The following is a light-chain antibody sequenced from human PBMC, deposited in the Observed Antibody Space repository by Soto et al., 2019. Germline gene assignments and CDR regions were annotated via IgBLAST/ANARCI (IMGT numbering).Light chain of an antibody. Sequence: EIVMTQSPATLSVSPGERATLSCRASQSVSSNLAWYQQKPGQAPRLLIYGASTRATGIPARFSGSGSGTDFTLTISSLQSEDFAVYYCQQYNNRPPWTFGQGTKVELK. CDR2: GAS. CDR1: QSVSSN. J-gene: IGKJ1*01. V-gene: IGKV3-15*01. CDR3: QQYNNRPPWT.